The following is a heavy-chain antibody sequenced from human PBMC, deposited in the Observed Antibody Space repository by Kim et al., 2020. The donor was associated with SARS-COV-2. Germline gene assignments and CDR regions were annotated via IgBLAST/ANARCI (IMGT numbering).Heavy chain of an antibody. Sequence: ASVKVSCKASTYTFTSYYMHWVRQAPGQGLEWMGIINPSGGSTSYAQKFQGRVTMTRDTSTSTVYMELSSLRSEDTAVYYCARGPVAVAGRFAWFDPWGQGTLVTVSS. J-gene: IGHJ5*02. CDR2: INPSGGST. D-gene: IGHD6-19*01. CDR3: ARGPVAVAGRFAWFDP. V-gene: IGHV1-46*01. CDR1: TYTFTSYY.